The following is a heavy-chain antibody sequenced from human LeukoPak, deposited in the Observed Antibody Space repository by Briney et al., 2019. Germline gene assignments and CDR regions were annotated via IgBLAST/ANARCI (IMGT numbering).Heavy chain of an antibody. CDR3: ARDGLYGSGSYYKDY. D-gene: IGHD3-10*01. CDR2: INAGNGNT. CDR1: GYTFTSYA. Sequence: ASVKVSCKASGYTFTSYAMHWVRQAPGQRLEWMGWINAGNGNTKYSQKFQGRVTITRDTSASTAYMELSSLRSEDTAVYYCARDGLYGSGSYYKDYWGQGTLVTVSS. V-gene: IGHV1-3*01. J-gene: IGHJ4*02.